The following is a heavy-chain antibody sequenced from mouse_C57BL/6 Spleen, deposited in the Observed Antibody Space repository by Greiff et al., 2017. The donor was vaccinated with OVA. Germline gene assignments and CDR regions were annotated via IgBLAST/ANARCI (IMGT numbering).Heavy chain of an antibody. CDR2: ISYDGSN. D-gene: IGHD2-3*01. V-gene: IGHV3-6*01. CDR1: GYSITSGYY. Sequence: DVQLQESGPGLVKPSQSLSLTCSVTGYSITSGYYWNWIRQFPGNKLEWMGYISYDGSNNYNPSLKNRISITRDTSKNQFFLKLNSVTTEDTATYYCAREGYDGLDYWGQGTTLTVSS. J-gene: IGHJ2*01. CDR3: AREGYDGLDY.